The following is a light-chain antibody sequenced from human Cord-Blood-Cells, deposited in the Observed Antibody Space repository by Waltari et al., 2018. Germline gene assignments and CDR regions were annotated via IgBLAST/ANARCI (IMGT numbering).Light chain of an antibody. CDR3: SSYTSSSTVV. J-gene: IGLJ2*01. CDR2: DVS. Sequence: QSALTQPASVSGSPGQSITISCTGTSSDVGGYNYASWYQQHPGKAPKPVIYDVSNRPSGVSNRFSGSKSGNTAALTISGLQAEDEADYYCSSYTSSSTVVVGGGTKLTVL. V-gene: IGLV2-14*01. CDR1: SSDVGGYNY.